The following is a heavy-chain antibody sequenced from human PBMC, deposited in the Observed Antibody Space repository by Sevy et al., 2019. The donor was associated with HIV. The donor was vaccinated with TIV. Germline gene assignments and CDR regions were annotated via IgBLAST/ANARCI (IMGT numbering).Heavy chain of an antibody. V-gene: IGHV3-30*18. J-gene: IGHJ4*02. CDR2: ISYDRSYK. Sequence: GGSLRLSCAASGFIFSNHGMHWVRQAPGKGLEWVAVISYDRSYKNYGDSVKGRFTISRDNSKNTLYLQMDSLRAEDTAVFYCAKGPFGGNDFASWGQGTLVTVSS. D-gene: IGHD2-15*01. CDR3: AKGPFGGNDFAS. CDR1: GFIFSNHG.